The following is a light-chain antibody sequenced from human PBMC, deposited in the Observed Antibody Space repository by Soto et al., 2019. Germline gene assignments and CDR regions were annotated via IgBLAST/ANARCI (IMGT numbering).Light chain of an antibody. V-gene: IGKV2-30*01. CDR1: QSLVFSDGNTY. CDR2: KVS. J-gene: IGKJ1*01. Sequence: DVVVTQSPLSLPVTHGKPASISCRSSQSLVFSDGNTYLNWFQQRPRQSTRRIIYKVSNRASGIPDRFSGSGSGTEFTLTISSLQSEDFAVYYCQEYSKWPSRTFGPGTKVDIK. CDR3: QEYSKWPSRT.